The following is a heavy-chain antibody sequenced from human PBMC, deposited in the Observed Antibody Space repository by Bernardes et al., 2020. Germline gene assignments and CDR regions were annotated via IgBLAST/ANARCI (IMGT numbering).Heavy chain of an antibody. CDR3: ARGLGGRWRRWYGGVDY. CDR2: IWYDGSNK. V-gene: IGHV3-33*01. J-gene: IGHJ4*02. D-gene: IGHD6-13*01. Sequence: GSLRLSCAASGFTFSSYGMHWVRQAPGKGLEWVAVIWYDGSNKYYADSVKGRFTISRDNSKNTLYLQMNSLRAEDTAVYYCARGLGGRWRRWYGGVDYWGQGTLVTVSS. CDR1: GFTFSSYG.